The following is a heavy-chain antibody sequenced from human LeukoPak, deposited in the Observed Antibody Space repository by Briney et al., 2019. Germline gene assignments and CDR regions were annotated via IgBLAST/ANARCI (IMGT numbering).Heavy chain of an antibody. J-gene: IGHJ6*02. CDR2: FNPSGGST. V-gene: IGHV1-46*01. CDR3: ARDRNNEDYGMDV. Sequence: ASVKVSCKASGYTFTSYYMHWVRQAPGQGLEWMGIFNPSGGSTSYAQKFQGRVTMTRDTSTSTVYMELSSLRSEDTAVYYCARDRNNEDYGMDVWGQGTTVTVSS. CDR1: GYTFTSYY. D-gene: IGHD1/OR15-1a*01.